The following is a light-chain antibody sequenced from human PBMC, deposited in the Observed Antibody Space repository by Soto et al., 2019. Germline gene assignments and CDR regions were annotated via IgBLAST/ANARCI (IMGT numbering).Light chain of an antibody. CDR2: GAS. J-gene: IGKJ1*01. V-gene: IGKV3-20*01. CDR1: QSVSSN. Sequence: TQSPATLSVSPGDRATLSCRASQSVSSNLAWYQQKPGQAPRLLIYGASSRATGIPDRFSGSGSGTDFTLTISRLEPEDFAVYYCQQYGRSPRTFGQGTKV. CDR3: QQYGRSPRT.